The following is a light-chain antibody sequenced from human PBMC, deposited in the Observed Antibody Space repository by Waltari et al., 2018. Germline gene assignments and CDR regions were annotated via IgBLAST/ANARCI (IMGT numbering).Light chain of an antibody. J-gene: IGLJ1*01. CDR2: DVN. CDR3: FSYKTGNLPYV. CDR1: SSDVGGYNY. Sequence: SALTQPASVSGSPGQSITISCTGTSSDVGGYNYVSWYQQYPGKAPQTMIYDVNRRPAGSLSRGSAAKSGSTASLTIAGLQAEDEADYYCFSYKTGNLPYVIGTGTKVTVL. V-gene: IGLV2-14*03.